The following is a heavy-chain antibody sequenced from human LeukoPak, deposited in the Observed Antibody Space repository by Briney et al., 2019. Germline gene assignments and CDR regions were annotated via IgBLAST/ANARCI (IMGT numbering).Heavy chain of an antibody. D-gene: IGHD4-17*01. CDR3: AREANGDDYYYYYYMDV. CDR1: GFTVSSNY. V-gene: IGHV3-53*01. Sequence: PGGSLRLSCAASGFTVSSNYTSWVRQAPGKGLEWVSVIYSGGSTYYADSVKGRFTISRDNSKNTLYLQMNSLRAEDTAVYYCAREANGDDYYYYYYMDVWGKGTTVTISS. CDR2: IYSGGST. J-gene: IGHJ6*03.